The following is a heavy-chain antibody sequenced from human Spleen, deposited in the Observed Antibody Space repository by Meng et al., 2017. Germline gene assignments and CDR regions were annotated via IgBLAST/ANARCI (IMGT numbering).Heavy chain of an antibody. CDR3: ARLTGRGFDY. V-gene: IGHV3-20*04. CDR2: INWNGGST. Sequence: GESLKISCAAPGFTFDDYGMSWVRQAPGKGLEWVSGINWNGGSTGYADSVKGRFTISRDNAKNSLYLQMNSLRAEDTAVYYCARLTGRGFDYWGQGTLVTVSS. CDR1: GFTFDDYG. J-gene: IGHJ4*02. D-gene: IGHD7-27*01.